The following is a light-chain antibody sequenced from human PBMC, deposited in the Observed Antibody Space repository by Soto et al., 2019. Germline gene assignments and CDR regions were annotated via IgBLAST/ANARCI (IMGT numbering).Light chain of an antibody. J-gene: IGKJ2*01. CDR3: QQYGSSPPYT. V-gene: IGKV3-20*01. CDR1: PSVSGSY. CDR2: GSS. Sequence: EIVLTQCPGTLSLSPGERATLSCRASPSVSGSYLAWYQQKPGQSPRLLIYGSSDRATGIPDRFSGSGSGTDFTLTISRVEPEDFAVYYCQQYGSSPPYTFGQGTKLEIK.